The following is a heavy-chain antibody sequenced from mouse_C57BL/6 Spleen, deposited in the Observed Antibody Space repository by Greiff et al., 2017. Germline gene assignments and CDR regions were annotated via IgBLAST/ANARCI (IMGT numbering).Heavy chain of an antibody. V-gene: IGHV2-2*01. Sequence: VQRVESGPGLVQPSQSLSITCTVSGFSLTSYGVHWVRQSPGKGLEWLGVIWSGGSTDYNAAFISRLSISKDNSKSQVFFKMNSLQADDTAIYYCARKGHGSRDYYAMDYWGQGTSVTVSS. CDR1: GFSLTSYG. CDR3: ARKGHGSRDYYAMDY. J-gene: IGHJ4*01. D-gene: IGHD1-1*01. CDR2: IWSGGST.